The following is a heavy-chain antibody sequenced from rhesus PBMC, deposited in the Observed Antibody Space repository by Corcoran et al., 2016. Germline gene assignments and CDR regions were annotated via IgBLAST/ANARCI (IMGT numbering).Heavy chain of an antibody. CDR3: ARGVLATWGGDY. Sequence: QVQLQESGPGLLKPSETLSLTCTVSGGSISGGYGWGWIRQPPGTGLEWIGSIDTGMRNTYSTPPLKIPVTISTLTSKNQSSLKLRFVASADTVLYYCARGVLATWGGDYWGQGVLVTVSA. CDR2: IDTGMRNT. J-gene: IGHJ4*01. CDR1: GGSISGGYG. D-gene: IGHD3-34*01. V-gene: IGHV4-76*01.